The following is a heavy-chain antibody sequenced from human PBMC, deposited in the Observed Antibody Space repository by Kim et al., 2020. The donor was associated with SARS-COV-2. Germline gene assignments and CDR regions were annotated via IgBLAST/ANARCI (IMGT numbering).Heavy chain of an antibody. D-gene: IGHD3-10*01. CDR3: ARSQYYFGSGIDY. V-gene: IGHV4-34*01. J-gene: IGHJ4*02. Sequence: HTPSRKVRVTISLDTSKNQFSLKLSSVTAADRAVYYCARSQYYFGSGIDYWGQGTLVTVSS.